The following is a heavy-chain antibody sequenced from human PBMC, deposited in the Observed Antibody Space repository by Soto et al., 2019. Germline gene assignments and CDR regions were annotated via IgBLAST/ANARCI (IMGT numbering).Heavy chain of an antibody. Sequence: PGGSLRLSCAASGFTVSGMFMNWVRQAPGKGLEWVSVIYPAGPTYYADSVKGRFTISRDNSKNTLFLQLNNLRAEDTAVYYCARDADSCGLHYRCQGILVTVSS. D-gene: IGHD6-19*01. CDR3: ARDADSCGLHY. CDR1: GFTVSGMF. J-gene: IGHJ4*02. V-gene: IGHV3-53*01. CDR2: IYPAGPT.